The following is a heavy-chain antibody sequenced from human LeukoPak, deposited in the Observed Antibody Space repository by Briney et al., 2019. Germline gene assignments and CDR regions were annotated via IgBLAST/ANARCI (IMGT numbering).Heavy chain of an antibody. V-gene: IGHV1-46*01. CDR2: IYPSGGST. J-gene: IGHJ5*02. CDR3: ARDPGGVRGANYNWFDP. D-gene: IGHD3-10*01. Sequence: ASVTVSFTASGYTFTSNYIHWVRQAPGQGLEWIGMIYPSGGSTSYAQKFQGRVTMTRDTSTSTVYMELSSLRSEDTAVYYCARDPGGVRGANYNWFDPWGQGTLVTVSS. CDR1: GYTFTSNY.